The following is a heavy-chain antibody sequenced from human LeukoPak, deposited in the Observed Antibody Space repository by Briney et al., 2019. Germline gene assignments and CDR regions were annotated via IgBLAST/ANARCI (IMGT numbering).Heavy chain of an antibody. CDR2: IIPIFGTA. CDR3: ANQQSRYDILTGYYRYFDY. V-gene: IGHV1-69*01. J-gene: IGHJ4*02. CDR1: GGTFSSYA. D-gene: IGHD3-9*01. Sequence: GASVKVSCKASGGTFSSYAIGWVRQAPGQGLEWMGGIIPIFGTANYAQKFQGRVTITADESTSTAYMELSSLRSEDTAVYYCANQQSRYDILTGYYRYFDYWGQGTLVTVSS.